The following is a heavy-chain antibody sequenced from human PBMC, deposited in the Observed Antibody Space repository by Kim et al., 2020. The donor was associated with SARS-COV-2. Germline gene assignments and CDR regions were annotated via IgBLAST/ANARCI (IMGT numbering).Heavy chain of an antibody. Sequence: RYSPSFQGQVTISADKSISTAYLQWSSLKASDTAMYYCARPLRTEEMDVWGQGTTVTVSS. D-gene: IGHD2-2*01. V-gene: IGHV5-51*01. J-gene: IGHJ6*02. CDR3: ARPLRTEEMDV.